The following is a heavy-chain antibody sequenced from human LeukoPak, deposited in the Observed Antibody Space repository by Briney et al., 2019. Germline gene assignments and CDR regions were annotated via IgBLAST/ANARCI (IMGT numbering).Heavy chain of an antibody. D-gene: IGHD6-19*01. CDR1: GFTFSDNY. J-gene: IGHJ4*02. Sequence: GGSLRLSCAASGFTFSDNYRSWIRQAPGKGLEWVSYISSSGNTTYNADAVKGRFSITRDNAKNSLYLQMNSLRAEDTAVYYCARDGGSAWFLDYWGQGTLVTVSS. CDR3: ARDGGSAWFLDY. CDR2: ISSSGNTT. V-gene: IGHV3-11*04.